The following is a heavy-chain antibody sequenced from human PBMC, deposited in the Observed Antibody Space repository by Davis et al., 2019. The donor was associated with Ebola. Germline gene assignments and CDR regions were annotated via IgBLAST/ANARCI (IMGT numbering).Heavy chain of an antibody. D-gene: IGHD6-6*01. CDR3: ARQSSSSWGDY. CDR2: IFRTGAT. J-gene: IGHJ4*02. CDR1: GFTFSSYW. V-gene: IGHV4-39*01. Sequence: GSLRLSCAASGFTFSSYWMSWVRQPPGKGLEWMGSIFRTGATSYNPSLKSRVTISLDTSKNHFSLKLSSVTAADTAVYYCARQSSSSWGDYWGQGTLVTVSS.